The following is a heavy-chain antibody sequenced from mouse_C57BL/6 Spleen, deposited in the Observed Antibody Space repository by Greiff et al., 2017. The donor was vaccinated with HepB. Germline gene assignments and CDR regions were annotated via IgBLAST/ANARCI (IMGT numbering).Heavy chain of an antibody. CDR1: GYAFSSSW. V-gene: IGHV1-82*01. Sequence: VKLQESGPELVKPGASVKISCKASGYAFSSSWMNWVKQRPGKGLEGIGRIYPGDGDTNYNGKFKGKATLTADKSSSTATMQLSSLTSEDSSVYFCARDDGYYDYWGQGTTLTVSS. D-gene: IGHD2-3*01. J-gene: IGHJ2*01. CDR3: ARDDGYYDY. CDR2: IYPGDGDT.